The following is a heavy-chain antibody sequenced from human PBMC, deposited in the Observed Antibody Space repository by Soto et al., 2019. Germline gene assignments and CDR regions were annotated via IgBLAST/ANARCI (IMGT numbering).Heavy chain of an antibody. D-gene: IGHD3-3*01. CDR3: VRNTITMLGNWFDP. Sequence: PSQTLSLTCAISGDTVSRNSAAWNWIRQSPSRGLEWLGRTNYRSKWYNDYAMSVKSRITINADTSKNEISLQLNSVTPEDTAVYYCVRNTITMLGNWFDPWGPGTLVTVSS. J-gene: IGHJ5*02. CDR2: TNYRSKWYN. CDR1: GDTVSRNSAA. V-gene: IGHV6-1*01.